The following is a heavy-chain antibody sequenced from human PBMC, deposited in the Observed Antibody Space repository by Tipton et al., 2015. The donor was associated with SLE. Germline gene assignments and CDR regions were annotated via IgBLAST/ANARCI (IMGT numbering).Heavy chain of an antibody. V-gene: IGHV4-4*07. CDR1: GSSISNYY. CDR2: VHTSGST. J-gene: IGHJ3*02. CDR3: VRVIVPASRGAFDI. Sequence: LRLSCTVSGSSISNYYWSWIRQSAGKGLEWIGRVHTSGSTSYNPSLKSRLTMSVDMPNNQLYLRLSSVTAADTARYYCVRVIVPASRGAFDIWGQGTMATVSS. D-gene: IGHD2-2*01.